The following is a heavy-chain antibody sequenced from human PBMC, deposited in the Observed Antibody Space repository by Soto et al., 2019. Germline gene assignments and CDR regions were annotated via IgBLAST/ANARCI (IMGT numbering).Heavy chain of an antibody. D-gene: IGHD2-2*02. CDR1: GFTFSSYG. CDR3: ARGPRYSSGYFDL. V-gene: IGHV3-33*01. Sequence: GGSLRLSCAASGFTFSSYGMHWVRQAPGKGLEWVAVIWYDGSNKYYADSVKGRFTISRDNSKNTLYLQMNSLRAEDTAVYYCARGPRYSSGYFDLWGRGTLVTVSS. CDR2: IWYDGSNK. J-gene: IGHJ2*01.